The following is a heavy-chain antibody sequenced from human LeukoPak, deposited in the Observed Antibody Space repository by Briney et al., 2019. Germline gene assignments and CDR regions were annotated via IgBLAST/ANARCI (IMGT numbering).Heavy chain of an antibody. CDR2: INPSTGDT. CDR1: GYTFTGDY. J-gene: IGHJ4*02. V-gene: IGHV1-2*02. Sequence: ASVKVSCKASGYTFTGDYIHWVRQAPGQGLEWMGWINPSTGDTTPAQKFQARITMTRDTSVTTAYMERSSLRSDDAAVYYCARGSMKNPRHSDFWGQGTLVTVSS. CDR3: ARGSMKNPRHSDF.